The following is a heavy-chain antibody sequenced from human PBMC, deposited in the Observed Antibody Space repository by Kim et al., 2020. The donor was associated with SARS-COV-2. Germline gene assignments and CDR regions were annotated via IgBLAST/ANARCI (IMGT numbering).Heavy chain of an antibody. CDR3: ARAYSNDNYYYMDV. CDR2: IYYSGST. Sequence: SETLSLTCTVSGVSFSSYYWSWIRQPPGKGLEWIGYIYYSGSTNYNPSLKSRIIMSINTSKNQIPLKLSSVTTADTAVDYCARAYSNDNYYYMDVWGKVT. V-gene: IGHV4-59*01. J-gene: IGHJ6*03. CDR1: GVSFSSYY. D-gene: IGHD1-1*01.